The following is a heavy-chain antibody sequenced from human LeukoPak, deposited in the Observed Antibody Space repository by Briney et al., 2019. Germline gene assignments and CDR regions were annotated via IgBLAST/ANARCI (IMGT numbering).Heavy chain of an antibody. D-gene: IGHD3-10*01. Sequence: PGGSLRLSCAASGFTVSSNYMSWVRQAPGKWLEWVSVIYSGGSTYYADSVKGRFTISRDNSKNTLYLQMNSLRAEDTAVYYCARVLWFGELLVDYWGQGTLVTVSS. J-gene: IGHJ4*02. CDR3: ARVLWFGELLVDY. CDR2: IYSGGST. V-gene: IGHV3-53*01. CDR1: GFTVSSNY.